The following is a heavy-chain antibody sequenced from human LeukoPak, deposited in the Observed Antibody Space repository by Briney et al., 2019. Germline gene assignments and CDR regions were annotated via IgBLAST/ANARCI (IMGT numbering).Heavy chain of an antibody. Sequence: SVKVSCKASGGTFSSYAISWVRQAPGQGLEWMGRIIPIFGTANYAQKFQGSVTITTDESTSTAYMELSSLRSEDTAVYYCAREGAVAGTRWGTYYYYYMDVWGKGTTVTVSS. J-gene: IGHJ6*03. V-gene: IGHV1-69*05. CDR2: IIPIFGTA. CDR3: AREGAVAGTRWGTYYYYYMDV. CDR1: GGTFSSYA. D-gene: IGHD6-19*01.